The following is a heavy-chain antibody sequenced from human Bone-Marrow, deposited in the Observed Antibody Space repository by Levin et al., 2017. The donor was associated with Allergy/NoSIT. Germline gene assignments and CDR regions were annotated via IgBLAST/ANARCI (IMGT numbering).Heavy chain of an antibody. CDR1: GGTFRKDT. V-gene: IGHV1-69*13. D-gene: IGHD5-24*01. CDR3: ARRVMATVEFYFDS. J-gene: IGHJ4*02. Sequence: SVKVSCKASGGTFRKDTMNWVRQAPGQGLEWMGGINPVFGTPMYAQKFQGRLTITADESTSTAYMELSSLRSEDTAVYYCARRVMATVEFYFDSWGQGTLVTVSS. CDR2: INPVFGTP.